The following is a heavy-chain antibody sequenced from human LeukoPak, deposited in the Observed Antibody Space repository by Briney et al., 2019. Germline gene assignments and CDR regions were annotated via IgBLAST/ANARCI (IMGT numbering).Heavy chain of an antibody. V-gene: IGHV3-74*01. CDR3: ARDLYSSSWEGYFDY. CDR1: GFPFSSYA. Sequence: PGGSLRLSCAASGFPFSSYAMSWARQAPGKGLVWVSRINSDGSSTSYADSVKGRFTISRDNAKNTLCLQMNSLRAEDTAVYYCARDLYSSSWEGYFDYWGQGTLVTVSS. CDR2: INSDGSST. D-gene: IGHD6-13*01. J-gene: IGHJ4*02.